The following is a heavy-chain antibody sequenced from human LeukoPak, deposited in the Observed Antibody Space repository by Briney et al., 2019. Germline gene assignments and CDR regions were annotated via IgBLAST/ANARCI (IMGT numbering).Heavy chain of an antibody. CDR3: ASTAIGWFGELLSYFQH. CDR1: GGSLSSYY. J-gene: IGHJ1*01. CDR2: IYYSGST. D-gene: IGHD3-10*01. Sequence: PSETLSLTCTVSGGSLSSYYWSWIRQPPGKGLEWIGYIYYSGSTNYKPSLKSRVTISVDTPKNQFSLKLSSVTAADTAVYYCASTAIGWFGELLSYFQHWGQGTLVTVSS. V-gene: IGHV4-59*01.